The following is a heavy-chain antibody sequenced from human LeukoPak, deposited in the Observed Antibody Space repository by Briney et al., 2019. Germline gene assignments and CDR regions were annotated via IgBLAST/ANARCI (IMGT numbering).Heavy chain of an antibody. Sequence: SETLSLTCAVYGGSFSGYYWSWIRQPPGKGLEWIGRIYTSGSTNYNPSLKSRVTMSVDTSKNQFSLKLSSVTAADTAVYYCARESVRGVIALDYWGQGTLVTVSS. CDR2: IYTSGST. CDR3: ARESVRGVIALDY. J-gene: IGHJ4*02. D-gene: IGHD3-10*01. CDR1: GGSFSGYY. V-gene: IGHV4-59*10.